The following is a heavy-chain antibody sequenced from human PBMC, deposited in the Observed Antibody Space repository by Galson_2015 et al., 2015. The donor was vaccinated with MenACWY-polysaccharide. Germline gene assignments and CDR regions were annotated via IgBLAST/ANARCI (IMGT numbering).Heavy chain of an antibody. J-gene: IGHJ4*02. CDR3: AKVGPRSSWTMGLDY. D-gene: IGHD6-13*01. CDR2: LSGSGGNI. V-gene: IGHV3-23*01. CDR1: GFIFSSYA. Sequence: SLRPSCVTSGFIFSSYAMSWVRQAPGKGLEWVAALSGSGGNIYHADTVKGRFTVSRDNSKNTLYLQMNNLRAEDTAVYYCAKVGPRSSWTMGLDYWGQGTLVTVSS.